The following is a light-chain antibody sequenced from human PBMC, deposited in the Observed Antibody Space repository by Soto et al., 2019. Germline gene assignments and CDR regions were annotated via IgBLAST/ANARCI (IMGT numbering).Light chain of an antibody. J-gene: IGKJ3*01. V-gene: IGKV3-15*01. CDR1: QSITSN. CDR2: GAS. Sequence: EIVMTQSPATLSVSPGERATLSCRASQSITSNLAWYQQKPGQAPRLLIYGASTRATGVPARFSGSGSGREFTLTISSLQAEDLAIYYCQEFHNWPLLTFGPGTKVEIK. CDR3: QEFHNWPLLT.